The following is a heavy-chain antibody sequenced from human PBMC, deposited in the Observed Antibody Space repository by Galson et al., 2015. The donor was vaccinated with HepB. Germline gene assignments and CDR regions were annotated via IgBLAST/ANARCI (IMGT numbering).Heavy chain of an antibody. V-gene: IGHV3-15*01. CDR2: IKSKTDGGTT. D-gene: IGHD3-22*01. Sequence: SLRLSCAASGFTFSNAWMSWVRQAPGKGLEWVGRIKSKTDGGTTDYAAPVKGRFTISRDDSKNTLYLQMNSLKTEDTAVYYCTTGPVPIVVVTGGAFDIWGQGTMVTVSS. CDR3: TTGPVPIVVVTGGAFDI. J-gene: IGHJ3*02. CDR1: GFTFSNAW.